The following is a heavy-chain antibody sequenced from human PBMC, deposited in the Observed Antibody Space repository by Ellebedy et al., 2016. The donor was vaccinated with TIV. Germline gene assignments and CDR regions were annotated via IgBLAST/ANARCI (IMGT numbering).Heavy chain of an antibody. V-gene: IGHV4-59*12. CDR1: GGSITNFY. Sequence: PGGSLRLSCTVSGGSITNFYWTWIRQPPGKGLEWIGYIYSTGATNYNPSLKSRVTISLDTSKNQFSLTLYSVTAADTAVYYCAREGAHKFDTSGYYFDYWGQGAPVTVAS. J-gene: IGHJ4*02. D-gene: IGHD3-22*01. CDR3: AREGAHKFDTSGYYFDY. CDR2: IYSTGAT.